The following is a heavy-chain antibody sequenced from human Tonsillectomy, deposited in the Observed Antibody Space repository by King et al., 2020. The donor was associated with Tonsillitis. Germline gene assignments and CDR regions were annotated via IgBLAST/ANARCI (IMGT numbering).Heavy chain of an antibody. CDR1: GFTFSSYA. D-gene: IGHD5-18*01. CDR3: ARANTVDTAMVGEDYYYYGMDV. CDR2: ISYDGSNK. Sequence: VQLVESGGGVVQPGRSLRLSCAASGFTFSSYAMHWVRQAPGKGLEWVAVISYDGSNKYYADSVKGRFTISRDNSKNTLYLQMNSLRAEDTAVYYCARANTVDTAMVGEDYYYYGMDVWGQGTTVTVSS. V-gene: IGHV3-30-3*01. J-gene: IGHJ6*02.